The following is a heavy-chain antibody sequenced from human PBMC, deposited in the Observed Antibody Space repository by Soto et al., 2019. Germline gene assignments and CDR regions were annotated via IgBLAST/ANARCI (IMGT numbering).Heavy chain of an antibody. CDR1: GYTFTSYY. V-gene: IGHV1-18*01. CDR2: ISGYNGNT. D-gene: IGHD2-2*01. J-gene: IGHJ5*02. CDR3: AREGPPSLT. Sequence: QVQLVQSGAEVKKPGASVKVSCKASGYTFTSYYISWVRQAPGQGLEWMGWISGYNGNTNYAQKRQGRVPRTTDTSTSTAYMEQRSLRCDDTTVYYSAREGPPSLTWGQGTLVTVSS.